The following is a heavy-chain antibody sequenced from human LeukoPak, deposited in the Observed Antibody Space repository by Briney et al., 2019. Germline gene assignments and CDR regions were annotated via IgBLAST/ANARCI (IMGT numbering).Heavy chain of an antibody. J-gene: IGHJ4*02. CDR1: GGTFSSYA. CDR2: IIPIFGTA. CDR3: VRESYCGGDCYSGYFDY. Sequence: GASVKVSYKASGGTFSSYAISWVRQAPGQGLEWMGGIIPIFGTANYAQKFQGRVTITTDESTSTAYMELSSLRSEDTAVYYCVRESYCGGDCYSGYFDYWGQGTLVTVSS. D-gene: IGHD2-21*01. V-gene: IGHV1-69*05.